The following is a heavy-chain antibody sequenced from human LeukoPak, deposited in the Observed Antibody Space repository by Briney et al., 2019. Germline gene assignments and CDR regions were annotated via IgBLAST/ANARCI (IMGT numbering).Heavy chain of an antibody. D-gene: IGHD3-10*01. CDR2: IYPRDSET. J-gene: IGHJ4*01. V-gene: IGHV5-51*01. CDR1: GYNFISYW. Sequence: GESLKISCKGSGYNFISYWIGWVRQVPGKGLEWMGIIYPRDSETRYRPSFQGQVTILVDKSINAAYLQWSSLKASDTAIYYCATRYGSGTYYPFDYWGQGTLVTVSS. CDR3: ATRYGSGTYYPFDY.